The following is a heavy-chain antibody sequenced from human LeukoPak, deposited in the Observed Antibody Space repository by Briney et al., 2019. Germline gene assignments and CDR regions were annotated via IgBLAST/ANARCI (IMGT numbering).Heavy chain of an antibody. CDR1: GFTFSSYS. J-gene: IGHJ6*02. V-gene: IGHV3-48*01. CDR3: ARDGLGSSWYLSRLYYYGMDV. Sequence: GGSLRLSCAASGFTFSSYSMNWVRQAPGKGLEWVSYISSSSSTIYYADSVKGRFTISRDNSKNTLYLQMNSLRAEDTAVYYCARDGLGSSWYLSRLYYYGMDVWGQGTTVTVSS. CDR2: ISSSSSTI. D-gene: IGHD6-13*01.